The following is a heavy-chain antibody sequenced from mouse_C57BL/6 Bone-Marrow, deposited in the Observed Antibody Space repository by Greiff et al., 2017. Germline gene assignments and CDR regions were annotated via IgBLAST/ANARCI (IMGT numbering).Heavy chain of an antibody. CDR1: GFAFSSYW. D-gene: IGHD1-1*01. CDR3: ASCITAAVWYFDV. J-gene: IGHJ1*03. CDR2: IYPGDGDT. Sequence: QVHVKQSGAELVKPGASVKISCKASGFAFSSYWMNWVKQRPGKGLEWIGQIYPGDGDTDYNGTFKGKATLTADKSSSTAYMQISSLTSEDSAVYVLASCITAAVWYFDVWGTGTTVTVSS. V-gene: IGHV1-80*01.